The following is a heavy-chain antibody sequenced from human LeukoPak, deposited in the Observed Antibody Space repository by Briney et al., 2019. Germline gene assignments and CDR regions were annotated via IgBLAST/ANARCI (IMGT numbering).Heavy chain of an antibody. Sequence: PGGSLRLSCAASGFTFSSYEMNWVRQAPGKGLEWVSYISSSGSTIYYADSVKGRFTISRDNAKNSLYRQMNSLRAEDTAVYYCARDREVVPAAAPFDPWGQGTLVTVSS. J-gene: IGHJ5*02. CDR1: GFTFSSYE. CDR3: ARDREVVPAAAPFDP. D-gene: IGHD2-2*01. CDR2: ISSSGSTI. V-gene: IGHV3-48*03.